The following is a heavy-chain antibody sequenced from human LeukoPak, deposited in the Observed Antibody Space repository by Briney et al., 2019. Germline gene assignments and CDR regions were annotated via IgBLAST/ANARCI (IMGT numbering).Heavy chain of an antibody. J-gene: IGHJ4*02. Sequence: GASVKVSCKASGYTFTNYDINWVRQAAGQGPEWMGWMRPSNGSTGYAQKFQGRVTMTRNTSINTAYMELSSLRSDDTAVYYCARPPMGVGALEWGQGTLVTVSS. CDR2: MRPSNGST. CDR1: GYTFTNYD. CDR3: ARPPMGVGALE. D-gene: IGHD1-26*01. V-gene: IGHV1-8*01.